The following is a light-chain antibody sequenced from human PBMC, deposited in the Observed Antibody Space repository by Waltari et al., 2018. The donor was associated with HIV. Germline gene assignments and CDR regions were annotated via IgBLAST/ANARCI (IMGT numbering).Light chain of an antibody. Sequence: QSVLTQPPSVSAAPGQTVTISCSGSSFNNENNFVSWYQQFPGTAPKLLIYDNNKRPSGIPDRFSGSKSGTSATLGITGLQTGDEAHYYCGTWDNSLSVWVFGGGTKVTVL. CDR3: GTWDNSLSVWV. J-gene: IGLJ3*02. CDR1: SFNNENNF. CDR2: DNN. V-gene: IGLV1-51*01.